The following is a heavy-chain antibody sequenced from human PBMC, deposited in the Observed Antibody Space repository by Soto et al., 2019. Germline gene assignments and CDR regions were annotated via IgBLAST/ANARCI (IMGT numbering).Heavy chain of an antibody. CDR1: GYTLTDNY. V-gene: IGHV1-2*02. J-gene: IGHJ4*02. CDR3: ARRMTKLTTLIDC. Sequence: ASVKVSCKASGYTLTDNYMHWVREAPGQGLEWMGWINPNGGTNYAQKFQGRVTMTRDTSISTAYMELSRLRSDDKAVYYCARRMTKLTTLIDCWGQGTLVTVSS. CDR2: INPNGGT. D-gene: IGHD4-17*01.